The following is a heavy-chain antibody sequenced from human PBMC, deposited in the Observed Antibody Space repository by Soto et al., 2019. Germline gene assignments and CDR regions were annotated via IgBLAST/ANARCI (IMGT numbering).Heavy chain of an antibody. J-gene: IGHJ6*02. CDR1: GYSFTSYW. CDR3: ARQLVPAAISTRLYYYYGMDV. Sequence: LGESLKISCKGSGYSFTSYWIGWVRQMPGKGLEWMGIIYPGDSDTRYSPSFQGQVTISADKSISTAYLQWSSLKASDTAMYYCARQLVPAAISTRLYYYYGMDVWGQGTTVPVSS. V-gene: IGHV5-51*01. D-gene: IGHD2-2*02. CDR2: IYPGDSDT.